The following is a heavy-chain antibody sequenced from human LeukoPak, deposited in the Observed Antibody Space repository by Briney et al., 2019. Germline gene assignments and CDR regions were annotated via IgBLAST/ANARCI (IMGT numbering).Heavy chain of an antibody. D-gene: IGHD4-17*01. CDR1: GYTFTSYG. J-gene: IGHJ4*02. CDR3: ARALDYGESFDY. V-gene: IGHV1-18*01. CDR2: ISAYNGNT. Sequence: ASVKVSCKGSGYTFTSYGISWVRQAPGQGLEWMGWISAYNGNTNYAQKLQGRVTMTTDTSTSTAYMELRSLRSDDTAVYYCARALDYGESFDYWGQGTLVTVSS.